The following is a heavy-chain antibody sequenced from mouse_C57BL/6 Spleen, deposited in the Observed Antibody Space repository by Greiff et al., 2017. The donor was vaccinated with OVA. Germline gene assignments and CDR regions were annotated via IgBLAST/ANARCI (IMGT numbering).Heavy chain of an antibody. Sequence: QVQLQQPGAELVKPGASVQLSCKASGYTFTSYWMHWVKQRPGQGLEWIGMIPPNSGSTNYNEKFKSKATLTVDKSSSTAYMQLSSLTSEDSAVYYCAKAYYSNSLIAYWGQGTLVTVSA. CDR1: GYTFTSYW. J-gene: IGHJ3*01. CDR2: IPPNSGST. CDR3: AKAYYSNSLIAY. V-gene: IGHV1-64*01. D-gene: IGHD2-5*01.